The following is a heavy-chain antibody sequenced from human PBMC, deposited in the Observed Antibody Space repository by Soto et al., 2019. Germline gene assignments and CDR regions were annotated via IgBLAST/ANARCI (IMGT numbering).Heavy chain of an antibody. J-gene: IGHJ2*01. V-gene: IGHV1-3*01. CDR1: GYTFTSYA. CDR2: INPGNGNT. D-gene: IGHD4-17*01. Sequence: QVQVVQSGAEVKKPGASVKVSCRASGYTFTSYAMLWVRQAPGQRLEWRGWINPGNGNTKNSQKFQGRVTITRDTFASTAYMELSSLRSEDTAVYYCARGASSVTTFYFDLWGRGTLVTVSS. CDR3: ARGASSVTTFYFDL.